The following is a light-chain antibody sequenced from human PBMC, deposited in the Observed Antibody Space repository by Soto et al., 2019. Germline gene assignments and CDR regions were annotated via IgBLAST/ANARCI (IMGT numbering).Light chain of an antibody. J-gene: IGKJ4*01. V-gene: IGKV3-15*01. CDR3: QQYNKWPLT. Sequence: EIVMTQSPATLSVSPGERATLSCRASQSFSSDLAWYQHKPGQAPRLLIYSTSTRATGVPDRFSGSGSGTEFTLTISSLQSEDFAVYYCQQYNKWPLTLGGGTKVETK. CDR1: QSFSSD. CDR2: STS.